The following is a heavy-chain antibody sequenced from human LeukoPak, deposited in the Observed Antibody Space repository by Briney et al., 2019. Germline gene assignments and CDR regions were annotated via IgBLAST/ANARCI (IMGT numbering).Heavy chain of an antibody. CDR1: GGSISSYY. D-gene: IGHD4-23*01. J-gene: IGHJ3*02. CDR3: ARHLTVVTPSDAFDI. V-gene: IGHV4-59*08. CDR2: IYYSGST. Sequence: SETLSLTCTVSGGSISSYYWSWIWQPPGKGLEWIGYIYYSGSTNYNPSLKSRVTISVDTSKNQFSLKLSSVTAADTAVYYCARHLTVVTPSDAFDIWGQGTMVTVSS.